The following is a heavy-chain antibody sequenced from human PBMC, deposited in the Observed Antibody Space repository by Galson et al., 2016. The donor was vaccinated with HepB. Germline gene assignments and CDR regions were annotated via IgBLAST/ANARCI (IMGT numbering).Heavy chain of an antibody. CDR1: GFTFSSYA. CDR3: ARDTLSSPWDLDH. Sequence: SLRLSCAASGFTFSSYAMHWVRQAPGKGLEYLSAITGSGDTTYYANSVKGRFTISRDNSENTLYLQMGSLRAEDMAVYYCARDTLSSPWDLDHWGQGTLVTVSS. CDR2: ITGSGDTT. D-gene: IGHD2-2*01. V-gene: IGHV3-64*01. J-gene: IGHJ4*02.